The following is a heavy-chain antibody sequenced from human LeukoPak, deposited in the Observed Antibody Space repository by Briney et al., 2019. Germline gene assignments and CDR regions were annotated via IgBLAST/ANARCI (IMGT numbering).Heavy chain of an antibody. CDR2: ISNSSSYT. J-gene: IGHJ4*02. CDR1: GFTFSDYY. V-gene: IGHV3-11*06. CDR3: ARFTRYCSGGSCYRFFDY. Sequence: NPGGSLRLSCAASGFTFSDYYMSWIRQAPGKGLEWVSYISNSSSYTNYADSVKGRFTISRDNAKNSLFLQMNSLRAGDTAVYYCARFTRYCSGGSCYRFFDYWGQGTLVTVSS. D-gene: IGHD2-15*01.